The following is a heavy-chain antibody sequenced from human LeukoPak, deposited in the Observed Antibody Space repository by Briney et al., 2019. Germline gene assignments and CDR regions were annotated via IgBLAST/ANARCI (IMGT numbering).Heavy chain of an antibody. CDR1: GDSISNFY. CDR3: ALAPNSNWFDF. J-gene: IGHJ5*01. D-gene: IGHD2-8*01. Sequence: PSETLSLTCSVSGDSISNFYWNWVRQPPGKRLEWIGNIHYSGNSNYNPSLQSRVTISIDTSRKQLFLKLSSVTAADTAVYYCALAPNSNWFDFWGQGTLVTVSS. CDR2: IHYSGNS. V-gene: IGHV4-59*08.